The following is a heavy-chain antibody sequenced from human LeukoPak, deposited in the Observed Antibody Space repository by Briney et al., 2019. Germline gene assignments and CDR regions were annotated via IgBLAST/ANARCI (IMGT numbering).Heavy chain of an antibody. J-gene: IGHJ6*03. Sequence: GGSLRLSCAASGFTFSSYWMSWVRQAPGKGLEWVANIKQDGSEKYYVDSVKGRFTISRDNAKNSLYLRMNSLRAEDTAVYYCARSVDTAMAYYYYYMDVWGKGTTVTLSS. CDR2: IKQDGSEK. V-gene: IGHV3-7*01. CDR1: GFTFSSYW. D-gene: IGHD5-18*01. CDR3: ARSVDTAMAYYYYYMDV.